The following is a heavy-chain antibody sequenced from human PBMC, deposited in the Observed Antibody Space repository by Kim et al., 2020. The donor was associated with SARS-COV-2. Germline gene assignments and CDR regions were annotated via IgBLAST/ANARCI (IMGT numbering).Heavy chain of an antibody. V-gene: IGHV3-7*01. CDR1: GFTFSNYW. CDR2: INQDGSVR. CDR3: TRIGYSSSSIDY. D-gene: IGHD6-6*01. J-gene: IGHJ4*02. Sequence: GGSLRLSCATSGFTFSNYWMTWVRQAPGKGLEWVANINQDGSVRYYADSMQGRFTISRDSAKNSLYLQINSLRFEDTAVFYCTRIGYSSSSIDYWGQGT.